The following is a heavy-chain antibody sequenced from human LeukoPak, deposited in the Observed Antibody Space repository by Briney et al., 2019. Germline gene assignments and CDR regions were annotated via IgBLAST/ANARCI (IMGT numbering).Heavy chain of an antibody. D-gene: IGHD3-9*01. V-gene: IGHV3-64*02. Sequence: PGGSLGLSCAACGFTLSTWAMHWVREAPGEGLEYVSAISSNGQSTFYADCVKGRFPISRDISENTVYLQMGSLRAEDMAVYYCARGRWVDIVTHGFDYWGQGSLVTVSS. J-gene: IGHJ4*02. CDR3: ARGRWVDIVTHGFDY. CDR2: ISSNGQST. CDR1: GFTLSTWA.